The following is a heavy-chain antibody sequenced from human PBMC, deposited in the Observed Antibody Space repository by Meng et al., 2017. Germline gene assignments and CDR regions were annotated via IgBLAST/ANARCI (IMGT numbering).Heavy chain of an antibody. CDR2: IIPIFGTA. CDR1: GGTLSSYA. CDR3: AREYGDYAWSAKRWFDP. V-gene: IGHV1-69*01. J-gene: IGHJ5*02. Sequence: QLVQSGAEFKKPGSSLKVSCKASGGTLSSYAISWVRQPPGQGRIWMSAIIPIFGTANNAQKFQGRVKITADESTSTTNMELSSLRSEDTAVYYCAREYGDYAWSAKRWFDPWGQGTLVTVSS. D-gene: IGHD4-17*01.